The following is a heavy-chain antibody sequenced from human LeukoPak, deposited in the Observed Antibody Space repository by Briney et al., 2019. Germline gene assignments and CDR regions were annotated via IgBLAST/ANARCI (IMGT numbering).Heavy chain of an antibody. V-gene: IGHV3-53*01. D-gene: IGHD1-14*01. CDR1: GFTVSSNY. Sequence: GGSLRLSCAASGFTVSSNYMSWVRQAPGKGLEWVSVIYSGGSTYYADSVKGRFTISRDNSRNTLYLQMNSLRAEDTAVYYCARALGILWDAFDIWGQGTMVTVSS. CDR2: IYSGGST. CDR3: ARALGILWDAFDI. J-gene: IGHJ3*02.